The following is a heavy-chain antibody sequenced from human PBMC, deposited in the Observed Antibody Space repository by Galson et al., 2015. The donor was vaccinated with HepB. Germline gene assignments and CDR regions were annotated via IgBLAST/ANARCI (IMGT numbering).Heavy chain of an antibody. J-gene: IGHJ4*02. Sequence: SVKVSCKASGYSFPAFYIHWVRQAPGQGLEWMGRINSNSGGSSYSQKFQGRFTMTTDTSISTAYMELSRLRFDDTAVYYCARERSYSADYWGQGTLVTVSS. CDR2: INSNSGGS. CDR3: ARERSYSADY. V-gene: IGHV1-2*06. CDR1: GYSFPAFY. D-gene: IGHD1-26*01.